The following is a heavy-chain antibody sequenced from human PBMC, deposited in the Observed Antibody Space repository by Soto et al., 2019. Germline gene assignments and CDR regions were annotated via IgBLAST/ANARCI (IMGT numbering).Heavy chain of an antibody. V-gene: IGHV4-31*03. CDR3: ATSYGMDV. CDR1: GGSIRSGGYY. CDR2: IYYSGST. Sequence: TLSLTCTFSGGSIRSGGYYWRWIRQHPGKGLEWIGYIYYSGSTYYNPSLKSRVTISVDTSKNQFSLKLSSVTAADTAVYYCATSYGMDVWGQGTTVTVSS. J-gene: IGHJ6*02.